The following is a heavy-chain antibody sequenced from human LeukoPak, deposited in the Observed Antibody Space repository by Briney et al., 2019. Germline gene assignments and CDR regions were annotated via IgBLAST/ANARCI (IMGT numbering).Heavy chain of an antibody. CDR1: GFTFSSYG. V-gene: IGHV3-30*02. CDR3: AGTFGAAAGSFDY. CDR2: IRYDGSNI. Sequence: GGSLRLSCAPSGFTFSSYGMHWVRQAPGTRLEWVAFIRYDGSNIYYADSVKGRVTISRDNSKNTLYLQMNSLRAEDTAVYYCAGTFGAAAGSFDYWGQGTLVTVSS. D-gene: IGHD6-13*01. J-gene: IGHJ4*02.